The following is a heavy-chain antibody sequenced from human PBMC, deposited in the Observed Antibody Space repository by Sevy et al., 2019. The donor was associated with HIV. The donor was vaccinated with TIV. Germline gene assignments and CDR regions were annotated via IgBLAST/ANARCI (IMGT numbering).Heavy chain of an antibody. CDR2: ISSSGSTM. J-gene: IGHJ4*02. CDR1: GFTFSDYY. CDR3: ARDLGSGSYTYYDY. Sequence: GGSLRLSCAASGFTFSDYYMSWIRQAPGKGLERVSYISSSGSTMYYADSVKGRFTISRDNAKNSLYLQMNSLRAEDTAVYYCARDLGSGSYTYYDYWGQGTLVTVSS. D-gene: IGHD1-26*01. V-gene: IGHV3-11*01.